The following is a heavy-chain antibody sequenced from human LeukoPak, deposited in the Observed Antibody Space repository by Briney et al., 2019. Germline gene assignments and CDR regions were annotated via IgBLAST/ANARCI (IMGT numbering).Heavy chain of an antibody. CDR2: ISGGGDGT. D-gene: IGHD3-16*01. J-gene: IGHJ4*02. CDR3: AKGAKYSDY. CDR1: GFTFSSYG. Sequence: PGGSLRLSCAASGFTFSSYGMHWVRQAPGKGLEWVSAISGGGDGTYYADSVKGRFTISRDNSKNTLYLQMNSLRAEDTAVYYCAKGAKYSDYWGQGTLVTVSS. V-gene: IGHV3-23*01.